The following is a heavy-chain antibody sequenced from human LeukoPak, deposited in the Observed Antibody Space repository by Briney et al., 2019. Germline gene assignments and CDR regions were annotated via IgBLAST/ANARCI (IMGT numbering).Heavy chain of an antibody. CDR1: GGSISSSSYY. V-gene: IGHV4-39*01. CDR2: IYYNGRT. Sequence: SETLSLTCSVSGGSISSSSYYWGWIRQPPGKGLEWIGSIYYNGRTYYNPSLKSRVTVSVDPSKNQSSLKLTSVTAADTAVYYCARQGGVGATGSPDDWGQGTLVTVSS. D-gene: IGHD1-26*01. J-gene: IGHJ4*02. CDR3: ARQGGVGATGSPDD.